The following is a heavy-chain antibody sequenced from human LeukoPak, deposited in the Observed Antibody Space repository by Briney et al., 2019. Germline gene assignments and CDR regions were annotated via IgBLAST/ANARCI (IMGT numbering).Heavy chain of an antibody. CDR1: GGTFSSYA. D-gene: IGHD3-16*02. CDR3: AREDTENDYVWGNYRYPFDY. CDR2: IIPIFGIA. J-gene: IGHJ4*02. Sequence: SVKVSCKASGGTFSSYAISWVRQAPGQGLEWMGRIIPIFGIANYAQKFQGRVTITADKSTSTAYMELSSLRSEDTAVYYCAREDTENDYVWGNYRYPFDYWGQGTLVTVSS. V-gene: IGHV1-69*04.